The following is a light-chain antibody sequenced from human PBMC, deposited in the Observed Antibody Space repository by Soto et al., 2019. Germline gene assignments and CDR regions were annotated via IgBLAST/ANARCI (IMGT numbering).Light chain of an antibody. Sequence: QSALTQPPSVSGAPGQRVTISCTGSSSNIGAGCDVHWYQQLPGTAPKLLIYGNSNRPSGVPDRFSGSKSGTSASLAITGLQAEDEADYYCQSYDSSLSGPVVFGGGTKLTVL. CDR1: SSNIGAGCD. J-gene: IGLJ2*01. CDR2: GNS. V-gene: IGLV1-40*01. CDR3: QSYDSSLSGPVV.